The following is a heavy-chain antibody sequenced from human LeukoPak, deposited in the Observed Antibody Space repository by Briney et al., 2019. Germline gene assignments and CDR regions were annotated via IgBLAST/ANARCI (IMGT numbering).Heavy chain of an antibody. Sequence: EASVKVSCTASGYTFTSYGISWVRQAPGQGLEWMGWISAYNGNTNYAQKLQGRVTMTTDTSTSTAYMELRSLRSDDTAVYYCARYGTYYYDSSGYDYWGQGTLVTVSS. V-gene: IGHV1-18*01. CDR1: GYTFTSYG. CDR2: ISAYNGNT. D-gene: IGHD3-22*01. J-gene: IGHJ4*02. CDR3: ARYGTYYYDSSGYDY.